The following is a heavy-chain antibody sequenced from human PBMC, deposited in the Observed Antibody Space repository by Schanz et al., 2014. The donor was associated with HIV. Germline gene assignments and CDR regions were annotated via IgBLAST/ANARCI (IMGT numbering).Heavy chain of an antibody. CDR2: MSPNTGNT. CDR1: GYTFTSYD. D-gene: IGHD3-10*01. CDR3: ARGPDYGKTTYNFDF. J-gene: IGHJ4*02. Sequence: QVQLVQSGAEVKKPGASVKVSCKASGYTFTSYDINWVRQATGQGLEWMGWMSPNTGNTGRAQKFQGRVTMTRNTPRSTAYLTLNNLTSEDTAVYFCARGPDYGKTTYNFDFWGQGTLVAVSS. V-gene: IGHV1-8*01.